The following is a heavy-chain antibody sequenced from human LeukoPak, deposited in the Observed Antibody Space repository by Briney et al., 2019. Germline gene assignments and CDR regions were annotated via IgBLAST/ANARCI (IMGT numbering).Heavy chain of an antibody. Sequence: GASVKVSCKASGYTFTSYGISWVRQAPGQGLEWMGWISAYNGNTNYAQKIQGRVTMTTDTSTRTAYMELSGLRSEDTAVYYCARVPSHYDSGGSYYSELYYYYYYMDVWGKGTTVTVSS. J-gene: IGHJ6*03. CDR1: GYTFTSYG. V-gene: IGHV1-18*01. D-gene: IGHD3-22*01. CDR2: ISAYNGNT. CDR3: ARVPSHYDSGGSYYSELYYYYYYMDV.